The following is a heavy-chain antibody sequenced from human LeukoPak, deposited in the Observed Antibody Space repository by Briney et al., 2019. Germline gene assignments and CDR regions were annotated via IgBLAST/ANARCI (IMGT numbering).Heavy chain of an antibody. CDR3: ARVPYYYDSSDSRGAYYFDY. CDR1: GGSISSYY. Sequence: SETLSLTCTVSGGSISSYYWSWIRQPPGKGLEWIGYIYYSGSTNYNPSLKSRVTISVDTSKNQFSLKLRSVTAADTAVYYCARVPYYYDSSDSRGAYYFDYWGQGTLVTVSS. CDR2: IYYSGST. J-gene: IGHJ4*02. V-gene: IGHV4-59*08. D-gene: IGHD3-22*01.